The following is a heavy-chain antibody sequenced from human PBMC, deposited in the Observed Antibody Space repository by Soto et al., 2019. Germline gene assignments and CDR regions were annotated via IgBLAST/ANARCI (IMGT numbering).Heavy chain of an antibody. V-gene: IGHV3-66*03. Sequence: GGSLRLSCAASGFTVSSNYMSWVRQAPGKGLEWVSVIYSCGSTYYADSVKGRFTISRDNSKNTLYLQMNSLRAEDTAVYYCAKGGTSHIYGMDAWGPGTPVTVSS. CDR3: AKGGTSHIYGMDA. J-gene: IGHJ6*02. D-gene: IGHD2-2*01. CDR2: IYSCGST. CDR1: GFTVSSNY.